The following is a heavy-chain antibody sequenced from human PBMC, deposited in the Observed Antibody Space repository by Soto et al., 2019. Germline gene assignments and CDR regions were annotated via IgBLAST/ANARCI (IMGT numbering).Heavy chain of an antibody. Sequence: PSETLSLTCAVSGASIINADSYWFWIRQHPGKGLEWLGYIAYTGDTYFNPSLRSRLTISSDRAKNQFSLKLSSVTAADTAFYYCARDFEKSAIGPWGQGTLVTVSS. CDR3: ARDFEKSAIGP. V-gene: IGHV4-31*11. CDR1: GASIINADSY. J-gene: IGHJ5*02. CDR2: IAYTGDT. D-gene: IGHD3-9*01.